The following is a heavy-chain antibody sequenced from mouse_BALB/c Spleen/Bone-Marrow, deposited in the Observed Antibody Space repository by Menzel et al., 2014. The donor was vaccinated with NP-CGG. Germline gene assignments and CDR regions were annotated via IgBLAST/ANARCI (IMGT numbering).Heavy chain of an antibody. J-gene: IGHJ2*01. V-gene: IGHV2-9*02. CDR1: GFSLTSYG. CDR2: IWAGGGT. D-gene: IGHD2-12*01. Sequence: VKLVESGPGLVAPSQSLSITCTVSGFSLTSYGVHWVRQPPGKGLEWPGIIWAGGGTNYNSALMSRLSISKDNSKSXFFLKRKSLHPNATAMYYFAISSFGPYNISFDFWGQAPLSQSPQ. CDR3: AISSFGPYNISFDF.